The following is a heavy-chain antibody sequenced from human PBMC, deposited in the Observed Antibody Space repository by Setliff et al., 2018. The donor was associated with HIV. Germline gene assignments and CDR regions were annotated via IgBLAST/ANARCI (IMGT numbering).Heavy chain of an antibody. CDR1: GYTFTGYY. CDR3: ARDSKGHGSNWGPPGGYYMDV. V-gene: IGHV1-2*04. D-gene: IGHD7-27*01. J-gene: IGHJ6*03. Sequence: ASVKVSCKASGYTFTGYYMHWVRQAPGQGLEWMGWINPNSGGTNYAQKFQGWVTMARDTSISTAYMELSRLRSDDTAVYYCARDSKGHGSNWGPPGGYYMDVWGKGTTVTVSS. CDR2: INPNSGGT.